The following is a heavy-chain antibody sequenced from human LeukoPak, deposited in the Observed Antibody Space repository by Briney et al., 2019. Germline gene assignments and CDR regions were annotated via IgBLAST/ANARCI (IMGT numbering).Heavy chain of an antibody. CDR1: GFTLSTNA. Sequence: GGSLRLSCLTSGFTLSTNAMSWVRQAPGRGLEWISGISGSGASTYYADSVKGRFTISRDDSRNTLYLQMNSLRGDDTAVYYCAKDVGKWESLHFFDYWGQGTLVTVSS. V-gene: IGHV3-23*01. J-gene: IGHJ4*02. CDR3: AKDVGKWESLHFFDY. D-gene: IGHD1-26*01. CDR2: ISGSGAST.